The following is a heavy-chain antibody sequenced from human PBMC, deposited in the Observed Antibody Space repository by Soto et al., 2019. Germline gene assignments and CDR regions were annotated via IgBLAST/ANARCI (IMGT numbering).Heavy chain of an antibody. Sequence: SVKVSCKASGGTFSSYAISWVRQAPGQGLEWMGGIIPIFGTANYAQKFQGRVTITADESTSTAYMELSSLRSEDTAVYYCAREGGAGAAAGPYYYYGMDVWGQGTTVTVSS. CDR3: AREGGAGAAAGPYYYYGMDV. J-gene: IGHJ6*02. D-gene: IGHD6-13*01. CDR1: GGTFSSYA. V-gene: IGHV1-69*13. CDR2: IIPIFGTA.